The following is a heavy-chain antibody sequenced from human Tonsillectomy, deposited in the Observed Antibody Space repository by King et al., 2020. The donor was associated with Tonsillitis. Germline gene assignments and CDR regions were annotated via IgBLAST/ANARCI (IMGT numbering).Heavy chain of an antibody. CDR3: SRVGTYSSTWYDASDFYFFDF. D-gene: IGHD6-13*01. V-gene: IGHV4-59*01. CDR1: GGSIKNYY. Sequence: VQLQESGPGVVKPSETLSLTCTVSGGSIKNYYWSWIRQSPGKGLEWIGHIFYTWSTNYNPSLKSRVTISVDTSKNHFSLNLISVTAADTAVYYCSRVGTYSSTWYDASDFYFFDFWGQGALVTVSS. CDR2: IFYTWST. J-gene: IGHJ4*02.